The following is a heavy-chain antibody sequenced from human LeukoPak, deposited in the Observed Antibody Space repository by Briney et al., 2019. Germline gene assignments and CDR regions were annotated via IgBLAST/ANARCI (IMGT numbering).Heavy chain of an antibody. D-gene: IGHD6-19*01. Sequence: GGSLRLSCAASGFTFDDYGMSWVRQAPGKGLGWVSGINWNGGSTGYADSVKGRFTISRDNAKNSLYLQMNSLRAEDTALYYCARESEWLGSPGSPYFDYWGQGTLVTVSS. CDR1: GFTFDDYG. CDR3: ARESEWLGSPGSPYFDY. CDR2: INWNGGST. J-gene: IGHJ4*02. V-gene: IGHV3-20*04.